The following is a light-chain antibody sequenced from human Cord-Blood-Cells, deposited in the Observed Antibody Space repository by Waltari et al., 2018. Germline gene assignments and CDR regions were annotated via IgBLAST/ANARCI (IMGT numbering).Light chain of an antibody. Sequence: QSALTQHASVSGSPGQSITLSSTGSSSDVGGYNYVPWYQQHPGKAPQLMIYDASKRPSAVSNRFSGSNSGNTASLTISGLQAEDEADYYCSSYTSSSSFVFGGGTKLTVL. CDR2: DAS. J-gene: IGLJ3*02. CDR1: SSDVGGYNY. V-gene: IGLV2-14*01. CDR3: SSYTSSSSFV.